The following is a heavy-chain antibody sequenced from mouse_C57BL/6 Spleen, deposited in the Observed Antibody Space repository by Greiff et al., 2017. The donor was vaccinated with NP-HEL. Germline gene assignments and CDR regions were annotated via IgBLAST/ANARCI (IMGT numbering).Heavy chain of an antibody. J-gene: IGHJ4*01. CDR3: ARRDYDSDYYAMDY. Sequence: VQLQQSGPELVKPGASVKISCKASGYSFTDYNMNWVKQSNGKSLEWIGVFNPNYGTTSYNQKFKGKATLTVDQSSSTAYMQLNSLTSEDSAVYDSARRDYDSDYYAMDYWGQGTSVTVSS. V-gene: IGHV1-39*01. D-gene: IGHD2-4*01. CDR2: FNPNYGTT. CDR1: GYSFTDYN.